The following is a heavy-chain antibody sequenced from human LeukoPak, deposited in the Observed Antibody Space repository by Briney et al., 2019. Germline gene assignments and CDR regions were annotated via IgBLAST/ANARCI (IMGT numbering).Heavy chain of an antibody. D-gene: IGHD6-6*01. Sequence: PSETLSLTCAVYGGSFSGYYWSWIRQPPGKGLEWIGYIYYSGSTNYNPSLKSRVTISVDTSKKQVSLSLSSVTAADTAVYYCARVAARYVGMDVWGQGTTVTVSS. CDR1: GGSFSGYY. CDR3: ARVAARYVGMDV. J-gene: IGHJ6*02. CDR2: IYYSGST. V-gene: IGHV4-59*01.